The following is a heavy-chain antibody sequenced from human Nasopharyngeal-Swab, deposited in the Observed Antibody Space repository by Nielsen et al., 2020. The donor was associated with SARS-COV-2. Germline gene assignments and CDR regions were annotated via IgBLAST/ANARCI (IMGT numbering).Heavy chain of an antibody. CDR3: ARERRLGYCSGGSCYCAWFDP. V-gene: IGHV7-4-1*02. D-gene: IGHD2-15*01. J-gene: IGHJ5*02. CDR1: GYTFTSYA. Sequence: ASVKVSCKASGYTFTSYAMNWVRQAPGQGLEWMGWINTNTGNPTYAQGFTGRFVFSLDTSVSTAYLQISSLKAEDTAVYYCARERRLGYCSGGSCYCAWFDPWGQGTLVTVSS. CDR2: INTNTGNP.